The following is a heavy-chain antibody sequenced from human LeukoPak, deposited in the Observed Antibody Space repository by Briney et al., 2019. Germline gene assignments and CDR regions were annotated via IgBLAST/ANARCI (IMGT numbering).Heavy chain of an antibody. J-gene: IGHJ5*02. V-gene: IGHV3-20*04. Sequence: GGSLRLSCAASGFTVSSNYMSWVRQAPGKGLEWVSGINWNGGSTGYADSVKGRFTISRDNAKNSLYLQMNSLRAEDTAVYYCARDLVVNKAGVAFDPWGQGTLVTVSS. CDR2: INWNGGST. CDR1: GFTVSSNY. CDR3: ARDLVVNKAGVAFDP. D-gene: IGHD3-22*01.